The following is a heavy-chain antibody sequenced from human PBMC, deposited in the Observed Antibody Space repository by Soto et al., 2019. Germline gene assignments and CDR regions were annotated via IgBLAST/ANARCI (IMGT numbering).Heavy chain of an antibody. J-gene: IGHJ3*02. CDR2: ISSSSSYI. CDR3: ARASSQDAFDI. D-gene: IGHD2-15*01. V-gene: IGHV3-21*01. Sequence: SLRLSCAASGFTFSSYSMNWVRQAPGKGLEWVSSISSSSSYIYYADSVKGRFTISRDNAKNSLYLQMNSLRAEDTAVYYCARASSQDAFDIWGQGTMVTVSS. CDR1: GFTFSSYS.